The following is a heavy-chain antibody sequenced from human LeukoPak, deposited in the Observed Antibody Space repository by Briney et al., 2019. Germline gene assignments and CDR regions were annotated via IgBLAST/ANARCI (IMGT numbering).Heavy chain of an antibody. CDR2: INHSGST. V-gene: IGHV4-34*01. J-gene: IGHJ4*02. CDR3: ARDLTRTYYYDSSGYSGFDY. CDR1: GGSFSGYY. Sequence: SQTLSLTCAVYGGSFSGYYWSWIRQPPGKGLEWIGEINHSGSTNYNPSLKSRVTISVDTSKNQFSLKLSSVTAADTAVYYCARDLTRTYYYDSSGYSGFDYWGQGTLVTVSS. D-gene: IGHD3-22*01.